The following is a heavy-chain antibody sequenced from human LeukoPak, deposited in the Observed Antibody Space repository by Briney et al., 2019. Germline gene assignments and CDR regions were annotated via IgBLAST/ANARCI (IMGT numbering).Heavy chain of an antibody. J-gene: IGHJ4*02. CDR2: LYSGGST. CDR1: GFTVNTNY. V-gene: IGHV3-53*01. Sequence: GGSLRLSCAVSGFTVNTNYMSWVRQSPGQGLEWVSILYSGGSTYYADSVKGRFTISRDDSKNTVYLQINSLRAEDTAVYYCARGGVAPFPATSWGQGTLVTVSS. CDR3: ARGGVAPFPATS. D-gene: IGHD2-8*01.